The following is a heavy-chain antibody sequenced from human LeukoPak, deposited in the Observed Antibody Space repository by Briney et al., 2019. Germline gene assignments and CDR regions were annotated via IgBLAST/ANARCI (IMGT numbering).Heavy chain of an antibody. V-gene: IGHV7-4-1*02. J-gene: IGHJ4*02. D-gene: IGHD6-19*01. CDR2: INTNTGNP. CDR3: ARDGAGYSSGWYVY. CDR1: GYTFTSYD. Sequence: GASVKVSCKASGYTFTSYDINWVRQATGQGLEWMGWINTNTGNPTYAQGFTGRFVFSLDTSVSTAYLQISSLKAEDTAVYYCARDGAGYSSGWYVYWGQGTLVTVSS.